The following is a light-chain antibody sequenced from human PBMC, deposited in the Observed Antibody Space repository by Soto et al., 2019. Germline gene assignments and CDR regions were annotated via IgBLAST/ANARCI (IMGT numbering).Light chain of an antibody. CDR3: QQYNSYSL. J-gene: IGKJ4*01. V-gene: IGKV1-5*01. Sequence: DIQMTQSPSTLSASVGDRVTITCRASQSISSWLAWYQQKPGKAPKLLIYDASSLESGVTSRFSGSGSGTEFTLTISSLQPADFATYYCQQYNSYSLFGGGTKVEIK. CDR1: QSISSW. CDR2: DAS.